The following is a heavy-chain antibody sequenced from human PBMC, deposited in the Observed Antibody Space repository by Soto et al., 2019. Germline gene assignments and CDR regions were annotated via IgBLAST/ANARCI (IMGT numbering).Heavy chain of an antibody. CDR1: GGSISSGGYS. V-gene: IGHV4-30-2*01. CDR2: IYHGVSA. CDR3: ARAQYGDYDYGMDV. J-gene: IGHJ6*02. D-gene: IGHD4-17*01. Sequence: QLQLQESGSGLVKPSQTLSLTFAVSGGSISSGGYSWTWIRQPPGKGLEWIGYIYHGVSAYYNPSLKNRVTISVDRSKNQFSLKLSSVTAADTAVYYCARAQYGDYDYGMDVWGQGTTETVTS.